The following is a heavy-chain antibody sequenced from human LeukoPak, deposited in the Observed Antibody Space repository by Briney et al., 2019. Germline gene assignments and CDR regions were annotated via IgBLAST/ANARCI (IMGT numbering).Heavy chain of an antibody. CDR3: ARDRIAVAVVYYFDY. CDR1: GGTFSSYA. J-gene: IGHJ4*02. Sequence: SVKASCKASGGTFSSYAISWVRQAPGQGLEWMGRIIPIFSTANYAQKFQGRVTITTDESTSTAYMELSSLRSEDTAVYYCARDRIAVAVVYYFDYWGQGTLVTVSS. D-gene: IGHD6-19*01. CDR2: IIPIFSTA. V-gene: IGHV1-69*05.